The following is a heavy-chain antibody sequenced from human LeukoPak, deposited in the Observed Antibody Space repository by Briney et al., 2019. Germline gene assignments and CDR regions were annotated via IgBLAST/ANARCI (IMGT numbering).Heavy chain of an antibody. CDR1: GDSISSTNW. CDR3: ARGYGPGY. V-gene: IGHV4-4*02. Sequence: PSETLSLTCAVSGDSISSTNWWNWVRQPPGKGLEWIGEIDHRGNTSYNPSLKSRVTISVDRSKNQFSLKLTSVTAADTAVYYCARGYGPGYWGQGTLVTVSA. CDR2: IDHRGNT. D-gene: IGHD4-17*01. J-gene: IGHJ4*02.